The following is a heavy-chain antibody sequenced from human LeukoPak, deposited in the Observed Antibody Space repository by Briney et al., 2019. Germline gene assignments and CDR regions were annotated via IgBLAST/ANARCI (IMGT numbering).Heavy chain of an antibody. CDR1: GFTFSSYS. CDR2: ISSSSSTI. J-gene: IGHJ4*02. V-gene: IGHV3-48*04. CDR3: ARGGNYQLLRRPTFFDY. Sequence: GGSLRLSCAASGFTFSSYSMNWVRQAPGKGLEWVSYISSSSSTIYYADSVKGRFTISRDNAKNSLYLQMNSLRAEDTAVYYCARGGNYQLLRRPTFFDYWGQGTLVTVPS. D-gene: IGHD2-2*01.